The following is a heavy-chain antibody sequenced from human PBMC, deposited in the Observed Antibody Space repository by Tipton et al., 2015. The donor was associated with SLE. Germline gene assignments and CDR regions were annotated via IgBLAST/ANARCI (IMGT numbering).Heavy chain of an antibody. D-gene: IGHD4-23*01. CDR3: ARASSYGGNPGDY. V-gene: IGHV4-39*07. CDR2: IYYSGST. Sequence: TLSLTCTVSGGSISSSSYYWGWIRQPPGKGLEWIGSIYYSGSTYYNPSLKSRVTISVDTSKNQFSLKLSSVTSADTAVYYCARASSYGGNPGDYWGQGTLVTVAS. J-gene: IGHJ4*02. CDR1: GGSISSSSYY.